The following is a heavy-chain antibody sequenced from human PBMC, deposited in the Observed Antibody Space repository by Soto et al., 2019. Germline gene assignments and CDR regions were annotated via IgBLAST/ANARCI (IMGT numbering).Heavy chain of an antibody. D-gene: IGHD5-12*01. J-gene: IGHJ4*02. CDR2: IWHDGSNE. Sequence: QVQLVESGGGVVQPGTSLRLSCAASGSTFSCCGMHWVRQAPGKGLEWVAIIWHDGSNEYYGDSVKGRFTVSRDNSKNMVYLEMNALRVDYTAVYYCARDGYGGHDDRALDYWGQGTLVTVSS. V-gene: IGHV3-33*01. CDR3: ARDGYGGHDDRALDY. CDR1: GSTFSCCG.